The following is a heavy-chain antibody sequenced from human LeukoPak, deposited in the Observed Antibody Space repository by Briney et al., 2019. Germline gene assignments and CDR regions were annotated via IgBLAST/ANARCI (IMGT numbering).Heavy chain of an antibody. CDR1: GGSFSGYY. CDR3: ARGIRLRFLEWLFGEYYFDY. D-gene: IGHD3-3*01. J-gene: IGHJ4*02. V-gene: IGHV4-34*01. CDR2: INHSGST. Sequence: PSETLSLTCAVCGGSFSGYYWSWIRQPPGKGLEWIGEINHSGSTNYNPSLKRRITISVDTSKNQFSLMLSSVAAADTAVDYCARGIRLRFLEWLFGEYYFDYWGQGTLVTVSS.